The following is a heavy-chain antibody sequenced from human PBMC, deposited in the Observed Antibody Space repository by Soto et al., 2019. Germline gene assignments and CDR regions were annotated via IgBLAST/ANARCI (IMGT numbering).Heavy chain of an antibody. Sequence: QVQLQQWGAGLLKPSETLSLTCAVYGGSFTGHYWTWIRQTPGKGLEWIGEINYRGSTYYNPSLESRITMAVDTSKNQFSLKLSSVTAADTAVYFCVRGQPHRITIFEVVIRSYDYGMDVWGQGTTVTVSS. CDR3: VRGQPHRITIFEVVIRSYDYGMDV. CDR2: INYRGST. V-gene: IGHV4-34*01. D-gene: IGHD3-3*01. J-gene: IGHJ6*02. CDR1: GGSFTGHY.